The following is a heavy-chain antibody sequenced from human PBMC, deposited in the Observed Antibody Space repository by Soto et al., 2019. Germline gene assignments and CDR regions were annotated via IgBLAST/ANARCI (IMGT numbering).Heavy chain of an antibody. J-gene: IGHJ5*02. CDR3: ARYCNNATCYRWFDP. Sequence: LSLTCAVYGGSFSGYYWSWIRQPPGKGLEWIGEINHSGSTNYNPSLKSRVTMSVDTSKNQFSLKLNSVTAADTAVYYCARYCNNATCYRWFDPWGQGTLVTVSS. CDR2: INHSGST. CDR1: GGSFSGYY. V-gene: IGHV4-34*10. D-gene: IGHD2-2*01.